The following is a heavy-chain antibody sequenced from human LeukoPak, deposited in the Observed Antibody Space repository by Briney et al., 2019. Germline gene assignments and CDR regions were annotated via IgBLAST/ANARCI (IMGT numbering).Heavy chain of an antibody. CDR3: AKDGSLLWFGKLLGWDN. CDR2: ISGSGGNA. Sequence: PGGSLRLSCTASGFTFSSYGMSWVRQAPGKGLEWVSAISGSGGNAYYGDSVKGRFTISRDNSKNTLYLQMNSLRAEDTAVYYCAKDGSLLWFGKLLGWDNWGQGTLVTVSS. CDR1: GFTFSSYG. D-gene: IGHD3-10*01. V-gene: IGHV3-23*01. J-gene: IGHJ4*02.